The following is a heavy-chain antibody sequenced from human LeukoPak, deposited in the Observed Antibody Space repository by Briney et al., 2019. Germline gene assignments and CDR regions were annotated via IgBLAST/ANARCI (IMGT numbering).Heavy chain of an antibody. Sequence: GGSLRLSCAASGFTFSAYDMNWVRQAPGKGLKWLSYISSSSTTKYHADSVKGRFAISRDNTKNSLHLQMNSLRAEDAVVYYWGRGNLGSDYWGQGTLVTVSS. CDR3: GRGNLGSDY. V-gene: IGHV3-48*04. J-gene: IGHJ4*02. CDR1: GFTFSAYD. CDR2: ISSSSTTK. D-gene: IGHD1-14*01.